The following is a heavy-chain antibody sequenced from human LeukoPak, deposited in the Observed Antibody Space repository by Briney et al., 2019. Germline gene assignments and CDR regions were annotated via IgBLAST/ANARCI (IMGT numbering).Heavy chain of an antibody. D-gene: IGHD2-15*01. V-gene: IGHV4-30-2*01. CDR1: GGSISSGGYS. J-gene: IGHJ4*02. Sequence: SETLSLTCAVSGGSISSGGYSWSWIRQPPGKGLEWIGYIYHSGGTYYNPSLKSRVSISADTSRSQVSLKLSSVTAADTAVYYCARDRGGFTYGEYYFDYWGQGSLVTVSS. CDR2: IYHSGGT. CDR3: ARDRGGFTYGEYYFDY.